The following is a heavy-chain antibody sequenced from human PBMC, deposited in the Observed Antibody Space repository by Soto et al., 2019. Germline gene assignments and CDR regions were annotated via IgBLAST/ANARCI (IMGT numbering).Heavy chain of an antibody. CDR3: ARDGYSYGHLAYFDY. Sequence: PGESLKISCAASGFTFSSYGMHWVRQAPGKGLEWVAVIRYDGSNKYYADSVKGRFTISRDNSKNTLYLQMNSLRAEDTAVYYCARDGYSYGHLAYFDYWGQGTLVTGSS. J-gene: IGHJ4*02. CDR2: IRYDGSNK. D-gene: IGHD5-18*01. V-gene: IGHV3-33*01. CDR1: GFTFSSYG.